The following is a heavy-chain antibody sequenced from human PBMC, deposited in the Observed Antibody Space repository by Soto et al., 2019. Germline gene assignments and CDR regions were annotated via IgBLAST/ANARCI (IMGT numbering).Heavy chain of an antibody. CDR3: ASTVDSGSPWSYYYYGMDV. Sequence: GGSLRLSCAASGFTFSSYAMHWVRQAPGKGLEWVAVISYDGSNKYYADSVKGRFTISRDNSKNTLYLQMNSLRAEDTAVYYCASTVDSGSPWSYYYYGMDVWGQGTTVTVSS. V-gene: IGHV3-30-3*01. CDR1: GFTFSSYA. J-gene: IGHJ6*02. CDR2: ISYDGSNK. D-gene: IGHD1-26*01.